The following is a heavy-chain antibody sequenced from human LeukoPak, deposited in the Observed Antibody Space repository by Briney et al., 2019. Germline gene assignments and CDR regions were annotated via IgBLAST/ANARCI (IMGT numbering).Heavy chain of an antibody. J-gene: IGHJ4*02. D-gene: IGHD6-13*01. V-gene: IGHV3-23*01. Sequence: GGSLRLSCAASGFTFSSYAMSWVRQAPGKGLEWVSAISGSGGSTYYADSVKGRFTISRDNSKNTLYLQTNSLRAEDTAVYYCAKVFGRIAAAGTHFDYWGQGTLVTVSS. CDR2: ISGSGGST. CDR1: GFTFSSYA. CDR3: AKVFGRIAAAGTHFDY.